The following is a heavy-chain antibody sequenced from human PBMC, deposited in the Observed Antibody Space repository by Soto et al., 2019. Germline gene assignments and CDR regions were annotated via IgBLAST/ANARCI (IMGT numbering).Heavy chain of an antibody. CDR3: ASSITGSAYFDY. D-gene: IGHD3-10*01. Sequence: SETLSITCTVSGGSISSYYWSWIRQPPGKGLEWIGYIYYSGSTNYNPSLKSRVTISVDTSKNQFSLKLSSVPVAATAVYYCASSITGSAYFDYWGQGTLATVSS. J-gene: IGHJ4*02. CDR1: GGSISSYY. CDR2: IYYSGST. V-gene: IGHV4-59*01.